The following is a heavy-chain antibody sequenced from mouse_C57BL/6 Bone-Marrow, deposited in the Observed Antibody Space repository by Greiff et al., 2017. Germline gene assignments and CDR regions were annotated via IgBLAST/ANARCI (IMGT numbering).Heavy chain of an antibody. V-gene: IGHV1-64*01. J-gene: IGHJ4*01. CDR1: GYTFTNYW. D-gene: IGHD2-4*01. CDR2: MHPNGGSP. CDR3: ARAYDYDDYTMDY. Sequence: QVQLQQPGAELVKPAASVKLSCKASGYTFTNYWMHWVKQRPGQGLEWIGMMHPNGGSPDYNEKFKSEATLSVDKSSRTAYMELSILTSEDSAVYYCARAYDYDDYTMDYWGQGTSVTVSS.